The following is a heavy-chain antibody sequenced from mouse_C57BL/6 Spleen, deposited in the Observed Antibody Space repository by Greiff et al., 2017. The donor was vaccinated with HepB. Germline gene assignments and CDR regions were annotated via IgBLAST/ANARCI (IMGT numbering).Heavy chain of an antibody. CDR2: IRNKANGYTT. D-gene: IGHD2-4*01. CDR1: GFTFTDYY. V-gene: IGHV7-3*01. J-gene: IGHJ2*01. Sequence: EVQLVESGGGLVQPGGSLSLSCAASGFTFTDYYMSWVRQPPGKALEWLGFIRNKANGYTTEYSASVKGRFTISRDNSQSILYLQMNALRAEDSATYYCARYMITSSVWDVPGDYWGQGTTLTVSS. CDR3: ARYMITSSVWDVPGDY.